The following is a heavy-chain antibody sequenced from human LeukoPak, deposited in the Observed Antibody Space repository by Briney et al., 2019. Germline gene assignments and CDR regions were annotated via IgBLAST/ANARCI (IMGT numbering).Heavy chain of an antibody. Sequence: GASVKVSCKAFGYTFTNYYMHWVRQAPGQGLEWMGIINPSAGNTGFTQKFQGRVTMTRDASTSTVYMELSSPTSEDTAVYYCAREPRDSFYFDYWGQGTLVTVSS. V-gene: IGHV1-46*01. D-gene: IGHD2-15*01. J-gene: IGHJ4*02. CDR1: GYTFTNYY. CDR3: AREPRDSFYFDY. CDR2: INPSAGNT.